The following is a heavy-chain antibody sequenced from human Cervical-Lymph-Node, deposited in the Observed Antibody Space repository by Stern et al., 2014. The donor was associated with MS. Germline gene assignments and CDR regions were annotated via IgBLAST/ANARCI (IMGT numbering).Heavy chain of an antibody. V-gene: IGHV3-30*03. J-gene: IGHJ4*02. CDR1: GFTFSSYG. D-gene: IGHD2-8*01. Sequence: QMQLVQSGGAVVQPGRSLRLSCAASGFTFSSYGMHWVRQAPGKGLEWVTFISYDGNHKYYAASVKGRFTISRDNSKNTLHLQMNSVTPDDTAIYYCARDYEDTSMLFDHWGQGTLVTVSS. CDR2: ISYDGNHK. CDR3: ARDYEDTSMLFDH.